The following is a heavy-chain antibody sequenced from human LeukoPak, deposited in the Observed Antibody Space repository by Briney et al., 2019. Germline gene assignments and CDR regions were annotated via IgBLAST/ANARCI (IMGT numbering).Heavy chain of an antibody. Sequence: PSETLSLTCTVSGGSISSYYWSWIRQPPGKGLEWIGYIYYSGSTNYNPSLKSRVTISVDTSKNQFSLKLSSVTAEDTAVYYCARETYYDILTGYYGPDYYYYYMDVWGKGTTVTVSS. CDR1: GGSISSYY. J-gene: IGHJ6*03. V-gene: IGHV4-59*01. CDR2: IYYSGST. D-gene: IGHD3-9*01. CDR3: ARETYYDILTGYYGPDYYYYYMDV.